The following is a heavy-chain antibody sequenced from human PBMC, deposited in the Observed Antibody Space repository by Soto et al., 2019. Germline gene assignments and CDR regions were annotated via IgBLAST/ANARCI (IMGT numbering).Heavy chain of an antibody. D-gene: IGHD1-26*01. V-gene: IGHV1-69*13. CDR1: GGTLSSYA. CDR2: IIPIFGTA. CDR3: ARDVHSGLYYYYGTDV. Sequence: ASVKVSCKASGGTLSSYAISWVRQAPGQGLEWMGGIIPIFGTANYAQKFQGRVTTTADESTSTAYMELSSLRSEDTAVYYCARDVHSGLYYYYGTDVSGPGTTVTVFS. J-gene: IGHJ6*02.